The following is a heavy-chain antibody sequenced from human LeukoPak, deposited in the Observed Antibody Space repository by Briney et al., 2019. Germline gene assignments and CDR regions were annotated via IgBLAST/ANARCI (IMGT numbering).Heavy chain of an antibody. CDR1: GYTFTSYA. Sequence: GASVKVSCKASGYTFTSYAMNWVRQAPGQGLEWMGWINTNTGNPTYAQGFTGRFVFSLDTSASTAYLQISSLKAEDTAVYYCARGVYDFWSGYYTRFDYWGQGTLVTVSS. CDR2: INTNTGNP. V-gene: IGHV7-4-1*02. CDR3: ARGVYDFWSGYYTRFDY. J-gene: IGHJ4*02. D-gene: IGHD3-3*01.